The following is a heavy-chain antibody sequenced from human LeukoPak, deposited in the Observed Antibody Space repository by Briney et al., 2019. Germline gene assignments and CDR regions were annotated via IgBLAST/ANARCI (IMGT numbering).Heavy chain of an antibody. CDR3: ARPLVVVAANPKGSYNWFDP. D-gene: IGHD2-15*01. Sequence: SETLSLTCTVSGGSTSSYYWSWIRQPPGKGLEWIGFIHYSGSTHYNPSLKSRVTISVVTSKNQFSLKLSAVTAADTAVYYCARPLVVVAANPKGSYNWFDPWGQGTLVTVSS. V-gene: IGHV4-59*12. CDR2: IHYSGST. CDR1: GGSTSSYY. J-gene: IGHJ5*02.